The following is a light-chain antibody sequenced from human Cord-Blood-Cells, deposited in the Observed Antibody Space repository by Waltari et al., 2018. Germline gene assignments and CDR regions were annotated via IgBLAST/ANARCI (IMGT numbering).Light chain of an antibody. CDR2: LNSDGSP. CDR1: SWHSSYA. CDR3: QTWGTGIKV. Sequence: QLVLTQSPSASASLGASVKLTCTLSSWHSSYAIARHQQQPEKGPRYLMKLNSDGSPSKGDGIPDRFSGSSSGAERYLTISSLQSEDEADYYCQTWGTGIKVFGGGTKLTVL. V-gene: IGLV4-69*01. J-gene: IGLJ3*02.